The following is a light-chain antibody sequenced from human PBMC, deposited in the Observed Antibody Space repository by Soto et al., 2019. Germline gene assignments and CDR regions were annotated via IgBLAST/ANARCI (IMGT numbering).Light chain of an antibody. V-gene: IGKV3-20*01. J-gene: IGKJ1*01. Sequence: EIVLTQSPGTLSLSPGERATLSCRASQTISSSHLAWYQQKPGQAPRLLIYGASSRATDIPDRFSGSGSGADFTLTISRLKPEDFAVYYCQHYDSSLRTFGPGTKVKIK. CDR1: QTISSSH. CDR2: GAS. CDR3: QHYDSSLRT.